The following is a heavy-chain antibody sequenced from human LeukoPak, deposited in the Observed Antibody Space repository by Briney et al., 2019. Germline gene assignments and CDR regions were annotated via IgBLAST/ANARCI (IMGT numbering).Heavy chain of an antibody. D-gene: IGHD3-22*01. CDR3: ARRGYYYDSSGYSPGKYYYYYMDV. CDR2: INPNSGGT. Sequence: ASVKVSCKASGYTFTGYYMHWVRQAPGQGLEWMGWINPNSGGTNYAQKFQGRVTMTRDTSISTAYMELSRLRSDDTAVYYCARRGYYYDSSGYSPGKYYYYYMDVWGKGTTVTVSS. V-gene: IGHV1-2*02. J-gene: IGHJ6*03. CDR1: GYTFTGYY.